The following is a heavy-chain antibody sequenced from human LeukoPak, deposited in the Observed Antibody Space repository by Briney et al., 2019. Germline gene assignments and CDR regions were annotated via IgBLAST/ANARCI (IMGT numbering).Heavy chain of an antibody. D-gene: IGHD3-16*01. CDR2: IYTSGST. Sequence: SETLSLTCTVSGGSISSYYWSWIRQPPGKGLEWVGYIYTSGSTNYNPSLKSRVTISVDTSKNQFSLKLSSVTAADTAVYYCARHTGLYITGDAFDIWGQGTMVTVSS. V-gene: IGHV4-4*09. J-gene: IGHJ3*02. CDR3: ARHTGLYITGDAFDI. CDR1: GGSISSYY.